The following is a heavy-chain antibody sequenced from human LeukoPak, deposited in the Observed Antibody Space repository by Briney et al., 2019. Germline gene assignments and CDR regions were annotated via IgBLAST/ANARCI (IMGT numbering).Heavy chain of an antibody. Sequence: GGSLRLSCAASGFTVSSNYMSWVRQAPGKGLEWVANIKQDGSEKYYVDSVKGRFTISRDNAKNSLYLQMNSLRAEDTAVYYCARERSSGSYYGYRGQGTLVTVSS. CDR3: ARERSSGSYYGY. CDR2: IKQDGSEK. J-gene: IGHJ4*02. D-gene: IGHD1-26*01. CDR1: GFTVSSNY. V-gene: IGHV3-7*01.